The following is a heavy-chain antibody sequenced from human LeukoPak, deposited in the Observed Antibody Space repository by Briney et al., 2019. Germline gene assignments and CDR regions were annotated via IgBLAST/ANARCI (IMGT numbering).Heavy chain of an antibody. CDR1: GSTSSSYW. V-gene: IGHV3-7*01. CDR3: ARGASTVTARGVFDP. J-gene: IGHJ5*02. D-gene: IGHD4-17*01. Sequence: PGRSLRPAWPAAGSTSSSYWMSWVRQAPGKWMEWVANIKQDGSEKYYVDSVKGRFTISRDNAKNSLHLQTNSLRAEDMAVYYCARGASTVTARGVFDPWGQGTLVTVSS. CDR2: IKQDGSEK.